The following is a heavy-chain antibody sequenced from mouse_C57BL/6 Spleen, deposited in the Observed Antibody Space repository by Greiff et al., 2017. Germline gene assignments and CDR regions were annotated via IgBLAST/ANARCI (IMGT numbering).Heavy chain of an antibody. CDR1: GYTFTSYW. V-gene: IGHV1-61*01. CDR2: IYPSDSET. J-gene: IGHJ2*01. Sequence: QVQLKQPGAELVRPGSSVKLSCKASGYTFTSYWMDWVKQRPGQGLEWIGNIYPSDSETHYNQKFKDQATLTVDKSSSTAYMRLSSMTSEDSAVYSCARFGPHYYGSSHDYGGQGTTLTVSS. D-gene: IGHD1-1*01. CDR3: ARFGPHYYGSSHDY.